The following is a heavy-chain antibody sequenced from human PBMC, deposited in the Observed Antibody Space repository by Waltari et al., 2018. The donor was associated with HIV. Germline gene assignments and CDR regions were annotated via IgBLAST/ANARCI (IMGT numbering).Heavy chain of an antibody. Sequence: QVTLVVSGGGVVQPGKSLRLSCVASGFNVTHFATLCVRRAPGKGLEWVAVSWSDGKRKFYGDSVKGRFTISRDNPKNTIFLQMNNLKVDDTALYYCASPAGDCSGNFCYTGDIDPWGHGTQVIVSS. CDR1: GFNVTHFA. V-gene: IGHV3-33*03. CDR2: SWSDGKRK. J-gene: IGHJ2*01. CDR3: ASPAGDCSGNFCYTGDIDP. D-gene: IGHD6-19*01.